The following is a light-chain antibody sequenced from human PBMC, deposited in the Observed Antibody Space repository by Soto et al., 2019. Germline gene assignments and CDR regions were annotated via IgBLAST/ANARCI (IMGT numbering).Light chain of an antibody. V-gene: IGKV1-5*01. Sequence: DIQMTQSPSTLSASVGARVTITCRASQSINGWLAWYQQKPGKAPKLLIYAASTLQSGVPSRFSGSGSGTDFTLTISCLQSEDFATYYCQQYYSYPSLTFGGGTKVDIK. CDR3: QQYYSYPSLT. CDR1: QSINGW. CDR2: AAS. J-gene: IGKJ4*01.